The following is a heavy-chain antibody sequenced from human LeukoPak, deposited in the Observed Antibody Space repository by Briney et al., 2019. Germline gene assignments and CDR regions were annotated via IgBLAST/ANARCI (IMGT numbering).Heavy chain of an antibody. CDR1: GFTFSSYA. CDR3: AREVEMATMVFDY. J-gene: IGHJ4*02. D-gene: IGHD5-24*01. CDR2: ISYDGSNK. V-gene: IGHV3-30-3*01. Sequence: GRSLRLSCAASGFTFSSYAMHWVRQAPGKGLEWVAVISYDGSNKYYADSVKGRFTISRDNSKNTLYLQMNSLRAEDTAVYYCAREVEMATMVFDYWAREPWSPSPQ.